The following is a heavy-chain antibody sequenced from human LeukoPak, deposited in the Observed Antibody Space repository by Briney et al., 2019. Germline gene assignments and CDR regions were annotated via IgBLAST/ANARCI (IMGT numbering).Heavy chain of an antibody. Sequence: SETLSLTCAVYGGSFSGYYWSWIRQPPGKGLEWTGEINHSGSTNYNPSLRSRVTISVDTSKNQFSLKLSSVTAADTAVYYCARNRRSSPRSGYDYHYYYGMDVWGQGTTVTVSS. J-gene: IGHJ6*02. V-gene: IGHV4-34*01. CDR2: INHSGST. CDR3: ARNRRSSPRSGYDYHYYYGMDV. D-gene: IGHD5-12*01. CDR1: GGSFSGYY.